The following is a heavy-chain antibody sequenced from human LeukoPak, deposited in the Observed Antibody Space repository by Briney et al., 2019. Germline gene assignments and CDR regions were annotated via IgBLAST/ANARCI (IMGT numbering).Heavy chain of an antibody. Sequence: GGSLRLSCAVSGFTFSSHWMHWVRQAPGKGLEWVAYIKQDGSQKDYVDSVKGRFTISRDNAKNSLYLQMSSLRAEDTAMYYCARDKGYGSDYWGPGVQVTVSS. V-gene: IGHV3-7*01. CDR3: ARDKGYGSDY. CDR1: GFTFSSHW. CDR2: IKQDGSQK. J-gene: IGHJ4*02. D-gene: IGHD3-10*01.